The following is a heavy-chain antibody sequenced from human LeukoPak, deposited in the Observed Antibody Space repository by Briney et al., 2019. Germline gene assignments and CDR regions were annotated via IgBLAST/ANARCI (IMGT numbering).Heavy chain of an antibody. CDR3: TRQDCSGGTCSYVDS. Sequence: GGSLRLSCAASGFXFSGFYMHWVRQASGRGLEWVGLIRSKPSGYTTVYAASVKGRLTISRDDSKNTAYLQMSSLKAEDTAVYYCTRQDCSGGTCSYVDSWGQGTLVTVSS. D-gene: IGHD2-15*01. J-gene: IGHJ4*02. CDR1: GFXFSGFY. V-gene: IGHV3-73*01. CDR2: IRSKPSGYTT.